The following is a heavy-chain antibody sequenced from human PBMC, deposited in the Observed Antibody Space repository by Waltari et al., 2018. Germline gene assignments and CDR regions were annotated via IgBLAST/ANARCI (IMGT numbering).Heavy chain of an antibody. CDR1: GFTFSSYA. J-gene: IGHJ4*02. CDR3: ARRDYGGNSDY. V-gene: IGHV3-30-3*01. D-gene: IGHD4-17*01. Sequence: LVESGGGVVQPGRSLRLSCAASGFTFSSYAMHWVRQAPGKGLEWVAVISYDGSNKYYADSVKGRFTISRDNSKNTLYLQMNSLRAEDTAVYYCARRDYGGNSDYWGQGTLVTVSS. CDR2: ISYDGSNK.